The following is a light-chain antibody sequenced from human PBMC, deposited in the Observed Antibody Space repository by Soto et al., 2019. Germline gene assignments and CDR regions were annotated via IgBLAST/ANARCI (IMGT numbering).Light chain of an antibody. CDR1: SSDVGGYNY. CDR3: SSYAGSSTWV. CDR2: EVS. J-gene: IGLJ3*02. V-gene: IGLV2-8*01. Sequence: QSALTQPPSAAGSPGQSVTISCTGTSSDVGGYNYVSWYQQHPGKAPKLMIYEVSERPSGVPDRFSGSKSGNTASLTVSGLQAEDEAPDYCSSYAGSSTWVFGGGTKVTVL.